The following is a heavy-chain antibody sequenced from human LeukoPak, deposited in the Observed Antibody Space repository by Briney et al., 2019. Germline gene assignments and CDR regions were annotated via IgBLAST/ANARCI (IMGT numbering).Heavy chain of an antibody. V-gene: IGHV4-59*01. CDR1: GGSINSYY. CDR2: IHYSGST. D-gene: IGHD3-22*01. J-gene: IGHJ4*02. Sequence: SETLSLTCSVSGGSINSYYWSWIRQPPGKGLEWIGYIHYSGSTNYNPSLKSRVTISVDMSKSQFSLKLSSVAAADTAVYYCARVGDTSDYFYYFDYWGQGILVTVSS. CDR3: ARVGDTSDYFYYFDY.